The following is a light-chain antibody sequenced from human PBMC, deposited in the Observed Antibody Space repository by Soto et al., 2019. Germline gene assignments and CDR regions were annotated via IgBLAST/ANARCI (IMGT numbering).Light chain of an antibody. CDR3: QQYNSYSSWT. CDR1: QSISRL. V-gene: IGKV1-5*01. J-gene: IGKJ1*01. Sequence: DIQMTQSPSTLSASVGDRVSITCRASQSISRLLAWYQQKPGKAPKLLMYDASRLKSGVPSRFSGSGSGTEFALTISGLQPDDFATYYCQQYNSYSSWTFGQGTKVDIK. CDR2: DAS.